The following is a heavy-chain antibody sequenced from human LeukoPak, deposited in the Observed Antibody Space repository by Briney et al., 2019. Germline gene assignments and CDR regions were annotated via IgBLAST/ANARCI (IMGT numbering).Heavy chain of an antibody. CDR2: ISGSGGST. J-gene: IGHJ3*02. Sequence: GGSLRLSCAASGFTFSGHGMNWVRQAPGKGLEWVSAISGSGGSTYYADSVKGRFSISRDNSKNTLYLQMNSLRAEDTAVYYCAREPSYGSGGSCYPPGVCFWIWGQGTMVTVSS. V-gene: IGHV3-23*01. CDR1: GFTFSGHG. D-gene: IGHD2-15*01. CDR3: AREPSYGSGGSCYPPGVCFWI.